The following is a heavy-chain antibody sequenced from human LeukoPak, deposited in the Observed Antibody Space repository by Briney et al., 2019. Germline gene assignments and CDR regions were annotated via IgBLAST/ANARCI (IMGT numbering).Heavy chain of an antibody. V-gene: IGHV1-69*02. CDR3: ARGRGEMATIKGCAFDI. CDR1: GCPFNSYT. Sequence: ASVKVSCKASGCPFNSYTINWVRLVPGQGLEWMGRIFPIIDMANYVQKFHGRVTIISDKTTNTAYMELSSLRPEDTAVYYCARGRGEMATIKGCAFDIWGQGTMVTVSS. CDR2: IFPIIDMA. D-gene: IGHD5-24*01. J-gene: IGHJ3*02.